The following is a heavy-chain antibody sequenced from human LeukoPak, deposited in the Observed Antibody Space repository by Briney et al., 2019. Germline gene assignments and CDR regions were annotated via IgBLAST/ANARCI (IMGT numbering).Heavy chain of an antibody. CDR1: GFTFSTYA. Sequence: GGSLRLSCAASGFTFSTYAMSWVRQAPGKGLKWVSAISGSGGSTYYADSVKGRFTISRDNSKNTLYLQMNSLRAEDTAVYYCARYNWNDANFDYWGQGTLVTVSS. CDR2: ISGSGGST. CDR3: ARYNWNDANFDY. V-gene: IGHV3-23*01. J-gene: IGHJ4*02. D-gene: IGHD1-1*01.